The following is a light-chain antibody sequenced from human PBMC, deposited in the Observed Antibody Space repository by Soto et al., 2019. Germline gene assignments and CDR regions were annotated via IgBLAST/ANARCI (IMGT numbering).Light chain of an antibody. CDR1: QSISTY. J-gene: IGKJ5*01. Sequence: DIQMTQSPSSLSASVTDKVTITCRASQSISTYLNWYQQKPGQAPQLLIYSASNLQSGVPSRFSGSGSGTEFTLTISSLQPEDFAAYYCQQSYTTPVTFGQGTRLETK. CDR3: QQSYTTPVT. V-gene: IGKV1-39*01. CDR2: SAS.